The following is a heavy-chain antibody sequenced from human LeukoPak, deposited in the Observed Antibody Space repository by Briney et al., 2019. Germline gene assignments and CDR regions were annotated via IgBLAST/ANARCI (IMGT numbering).Heavy chain of an antibody. V-gene: IGHV1-69*06. Sequence: SVKVSCKASGGTFSSYAISWVRQAPGQGLEWMGGIIPIFGTANYAQKFQGRVTITADKSTSTAYMELSSLRSEDTAVYYCARNGIAGATDFDYWGQGTLVTVSS. CDR3: ARNGIAGATDFDY. CDR2: IIPIFGTA. D-gene: IGHD1-26*01. J-gene: IGHJ4*02. CDR1: GGTFSSYA.